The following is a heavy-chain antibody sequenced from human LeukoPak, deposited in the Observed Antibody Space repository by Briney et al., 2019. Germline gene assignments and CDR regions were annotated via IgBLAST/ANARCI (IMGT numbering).Heavy chain of an antibody. CDR1: GFISNRAW. Sequence: PGGSLRLSCAASGFISNRAWMSWVRQAPGKGLEWVANIKEDGSEKYYVDSVKGRFTISRDIAKNSLYLQMNSLRAEDTAVYYRARNQDWGQGTLVTVSS. CDR2: IKEDGSEK. V-gene: IGHV3-7*01. CDR3: ARNQD. J-gene: IGHJ4*02.